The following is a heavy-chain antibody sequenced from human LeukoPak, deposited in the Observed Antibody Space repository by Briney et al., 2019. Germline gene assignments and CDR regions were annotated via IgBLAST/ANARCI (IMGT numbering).Heavy chain of an antibody. D-gene: IGHD1-7*01. CDR1: GGSISSGGYS. Sequence: PSQTLSLTCAVSGGSISSGGYSWSWIRQPPGKGLEWIGYIYHSGNTYYNPSLKSRVTISVDTSKNQFSLKLSSVTAADTAVYYCARGYRNRVYGCRPITGTTFLSCYYYYMDVWGKGTTVTVSS. V-gene: IGHV4-30-2*01. CDR3: ARGYRNRVYGCRPITGTTFLSCYYYYMDV. J-gene: IGHJ6*03. CDR2: IYHSGNT.